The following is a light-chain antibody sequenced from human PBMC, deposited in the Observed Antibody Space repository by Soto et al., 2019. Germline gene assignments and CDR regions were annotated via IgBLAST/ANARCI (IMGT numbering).Light chain of an antibody. CDR3: QHYDTSPLYT. V-gene: IGKV3-20*01. Sequence: EIVLTQSPGTLSLSPGERATLSCRASQSVNSKYLAWYQQKTGQPPRLLMYGTSSRATGVPDRFSGSGSGTEFTLTISRLGPEDFAVYYCQHYDTSPLYTFGQGTRLEI. J-gene: IGKJ2*01. CDR2: GTS. CDR1: QSVNSKY.